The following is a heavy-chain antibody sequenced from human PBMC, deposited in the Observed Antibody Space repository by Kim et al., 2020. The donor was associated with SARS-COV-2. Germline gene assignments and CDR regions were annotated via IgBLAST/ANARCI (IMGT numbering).Heavy chain of an antibody. CDR1: GYSISSGYY. V-gene: IGHV4-38-2*02. D-gene: IGHD1-26*01. CDR3: ARDSGSYPGEHWFDP. Sequence: SETLSLTCTVSGYSISSGYYWGWIRQPPGKGLEWIGSIYHSGSTYYNPSLKSRVTISVDTSKNQFSLKLSSVTAADTAVYYCARDSGSYPGEHWFDPWGQGTLVTVSS. J-gene: IGHJ5*02. CDR2: IYHSGST.